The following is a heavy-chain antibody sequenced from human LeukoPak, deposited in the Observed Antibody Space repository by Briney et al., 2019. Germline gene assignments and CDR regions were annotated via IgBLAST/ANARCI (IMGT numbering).Heavy chain of an antibody. CDR2: IYTSGST. V-gene: IGHV4-4*07. CDR1: GGSISSYY. J-gene: IGHJ4*02. D-gene: IGHD6-19*01. CDR3: ARGGEIAVAGTDPYFDY. Sequence: SETLSLTCTVSGGSISSYYWSWIRQPAGKGLEWIGRIYTSGSTNYNPSLKSRVTMSVDTSKNQFSLKLSSVTAADTAVYYCARGGEIAVAGTDPYFDYWGQGTLVTVSS.